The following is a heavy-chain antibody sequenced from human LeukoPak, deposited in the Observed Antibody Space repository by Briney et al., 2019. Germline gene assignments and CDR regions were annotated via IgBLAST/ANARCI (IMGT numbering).Heavy chain of an antibody. Sequence: PGGSLRLSCAASGFTFSSYSMTWVRQAPGKGLEWVSYTSSGSVTIYYADSVKGRFTISRDNAKNSLYLQMNSLRDEDTAVYYCARDPRAGSWYYFDYWGQGTLVTVSS. CDR2: TSSGSVTI. CDR3: ARDPRAGSWYYFDY. CDR1: GFTFSSYS. V-gene: IGHV3-48*02. J-gene: IGHJ4*02. D-gene: IGHD6-13*01.